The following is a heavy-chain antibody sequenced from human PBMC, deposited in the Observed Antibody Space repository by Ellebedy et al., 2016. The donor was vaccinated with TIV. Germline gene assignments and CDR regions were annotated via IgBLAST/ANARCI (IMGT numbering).Heavy chain of an antibody. CDR3: ARARGWYGSDGMDV. Sequence: PGGSLRLSCAASGFTVSSNYMSWVRRAPGQGLGWVSVIYGGGNTDYAEHVEGRFTISRDNSNNTVYLQMNSLRAEDTAVYYCARARGWYGSDGMDVWGEGTTVTVS. D-gene: IGHD6-19*01. CDR2: IYGGGNT. V-gene: IGHV3-53*01. CDR1: GFTVSSNY. J-gene: IGHJ6*02.